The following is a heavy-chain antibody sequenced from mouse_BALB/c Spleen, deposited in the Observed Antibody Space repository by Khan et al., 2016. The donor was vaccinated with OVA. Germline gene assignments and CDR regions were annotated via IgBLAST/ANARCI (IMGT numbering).Heavy chain of an antibody. CDR1: GFNITDTY. Sequence: VQLKESGAELVKPGASVKLSCTTSGFNITDTYIHWVKQRPEQGLVWIGRIDPANGYTKFDPRFRGKATLTTDTSSNTAYLQLSSLTSEDTAVYYCDRMTCYDGSDWGQGTQVTV. CDR3: DRMTCYDGSD. CDR2: IDPANGYT. D-gene: IGHD2-12*01. J-gene: IGHJ3*01. V-gene: IGHV14-3*02.